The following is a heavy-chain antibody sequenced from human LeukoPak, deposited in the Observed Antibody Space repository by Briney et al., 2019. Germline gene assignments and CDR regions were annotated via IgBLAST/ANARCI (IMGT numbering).Heavy chain of an antibody. CDR3: ARAGGVHDTPMDLDY. CDR2: FSYGGST. V-gene: IGHV4-59*11. CDR1: GASISSHY. J-gene: IGHJ4*02. D-gene: IGHD5-18*01. Sequence: PSETLSLTCTVSGASISSHYWSWIRQPPGKGLEWIGDFSYGGSTNYNPSLKSRVTISADTSKNQFSLKLSSVTAADTAVYYCARAGGVHDTPMDLDYWGQGILVTVSS.